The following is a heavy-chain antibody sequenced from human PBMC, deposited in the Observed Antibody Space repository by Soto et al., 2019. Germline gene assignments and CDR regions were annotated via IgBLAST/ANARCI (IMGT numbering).Heavy chain of an antibody. D-gene: IGHD4-17*01. CDR2: TYYRSKWYN. V-gene: IGHV6-1*01. J-gene: IGHJ4*02. CDR3: AREKPSDYEPHFDY. Sequence: QTLSLTCVISGDSVSSNSAAWNWIRQSPSRGLEWLGRTYYRSKWYNDYAVSVKSRITINPDTSKNQFSLQLNSVTPEDTAVYYCAREKPSDYEPHFDYWGQGTLVTVSS. CDR1: GDSVSSNSAA.